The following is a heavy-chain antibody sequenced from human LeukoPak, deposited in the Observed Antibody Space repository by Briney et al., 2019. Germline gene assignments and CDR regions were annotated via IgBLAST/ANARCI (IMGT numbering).Heavy chain of an antibody. V-gene: IGHV1-18*01. CDR3: ARVWYDSGNHLYFYYGLDV. D-gene: IGHD6-19*01. Sequence: GASVKVSCKASGYTSTTYGITWVRQAPGQGLEWMGWASAYSGDTDYAQSLQGRVTMTTDTSTSTAYMELTTLRSDDTAVYYCARVWYDSGNHLYFYYGLDVWGQGTTVTVSS. CDR1: GYTSTTYG. J-gene: IGHJ6*02. CDR2: ASAYSGDT.